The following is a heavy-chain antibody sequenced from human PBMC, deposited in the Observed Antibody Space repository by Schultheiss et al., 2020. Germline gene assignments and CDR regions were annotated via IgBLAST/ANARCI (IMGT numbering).Heavy chain of an antibody. D-gene: IGHD2-15*01. Sequence: WGSLRLSCAASGFTFSSYSMNWVRQAPGKGLEWVSSISSSSSYIYYADSVKGRFTISRDNAKNSLYLQMNSLRAEDTAVYYCARDGSLLPNGMDFWGQGTTVTVSS. J-gene: IGHJ6*02. CDR2: ISSSSSYI. CDR3: ARDGSLLPNGMDF. CDR1: GFTFSSYS. V-gene: IGHV3-21*01.